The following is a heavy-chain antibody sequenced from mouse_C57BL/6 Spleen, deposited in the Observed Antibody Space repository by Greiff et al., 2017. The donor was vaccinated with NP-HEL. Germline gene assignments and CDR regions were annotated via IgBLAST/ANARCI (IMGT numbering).Heavy chain of an antibody. Sequence: VQLQQSGPELVKPGASVKISCKASGYAFSSSWMNWVKQRPGKGLEWIGRIYPGDGDTTYNGKFKGKATLTADKSSSTAYMQLSSLTSEDSAVYFCARGYYYGSSYGDFDVWGTGTTVTVSS. J-gene: IGHJ1*03. CDR1: GYAFSSSW. CDR3: ARGYYYGSSYGDFDV. D-gene: IGHD1-1*01. V-gene: IGHV1-82*01. CDR2: IYPGDGDT.